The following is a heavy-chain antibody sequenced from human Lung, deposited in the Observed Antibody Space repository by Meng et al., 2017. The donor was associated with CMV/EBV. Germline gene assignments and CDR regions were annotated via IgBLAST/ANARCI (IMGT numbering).Heavy chain of an antibody. V-gene: IGHV7-4-1*01. Sequence: VQAGHAGFELKKPGASVKVSCQAAVYSFTSSSMNGVRHAPGQGLEYMGWINIHTGNPTYAQGFKGRFVLSLDTSVSTAYLQIDSLKADDTAVYYCARGNGWRFDYWGQGTLVTVSS. CDR1: VYSFTSSS. CDR3: ARGNGWRFDY. J-gene: IGHJ4*02. D-gene: IGHD6-19*01. CDR2: INIHTGNP.